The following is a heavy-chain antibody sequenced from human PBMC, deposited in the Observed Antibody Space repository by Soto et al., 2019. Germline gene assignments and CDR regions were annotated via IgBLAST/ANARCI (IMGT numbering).Heavy chain of an antibody. V-gene: IGHV1-2*02. CDR1: GYSFIDYY. J-gene: IGHJ4*02. CDR2: ISPKSGGT. Sequence: QVQLVQSGAEVKKPGASVKVSCEASGYSFIDYYIHWVRQAPGQGFEWMGRISPKSGGTNYAQKFEGRVTMTWDTSLNTAYMELSSLISDDTAVYYCARPPAYISDWYYFDLWGQGTLVNVSS. CDR3: ARPPAYISDWYYFDL. D-gene: IGHD3-9*01.